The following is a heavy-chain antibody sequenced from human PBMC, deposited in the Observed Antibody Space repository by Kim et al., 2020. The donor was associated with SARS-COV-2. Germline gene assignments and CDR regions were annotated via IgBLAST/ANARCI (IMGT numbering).Heavy chain of an antibody. V-gene: IGHV4-34*01. CDR3: ARVEGVGYGDYGDYYYYGMDV. CDR2: INHSGST. CDR1: GGSFSGYY. J-gene: IGHJ6*02. Sequence: SETLSLTCAVYGGSFSGYYWSWIRQPPGKGLEWIGEINHSGSTNYNPSLKSRVTISVDTSKNQFSLKLSSVTAADTAVYYCARVEGVGYGDYGDYYYYGMDVWGQGTTVTVSS. D-gene: IGHD4-17*01.